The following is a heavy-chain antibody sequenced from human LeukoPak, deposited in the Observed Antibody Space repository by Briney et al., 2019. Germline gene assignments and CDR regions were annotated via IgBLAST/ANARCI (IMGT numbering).Heavy chain of an antibody. CDR2: VKSRSSGETT. CDR1: GFSISNDW. CDR3: TLIQGWGSGSYYRDF. V-gene: IGHV3-15*01. D-gene: IGHD3-10*01. Sequence: GGSLRLSCAASGFSISNDWMIWVRQAPGKGLEWVARVKSRSSGETTDYAAPVKGRFTIARDDSKNTLYLQMNSLKTEDTAVYYCTLIQGWGSGSYYRDFWGQGTLVTVSS. J-gene: IGHJ4*02.